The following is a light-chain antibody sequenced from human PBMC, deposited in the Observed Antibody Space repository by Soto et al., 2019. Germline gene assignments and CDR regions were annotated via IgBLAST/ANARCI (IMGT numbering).Light chain of an antibody. V-gene: IGKV3-15*01. CDR1: QSITNN. CDR3: QQYDHWPPKMA. CDR2: GAP. Sequence: ERVMTQSPGTLSVSPGERTTLSCRASQSITNNLAWYQQKVGQAPWLLIYGAPTRATGIPARFRGSGSGTEFTLTISSLESEDFAVYYCQQYDHWPPKMAFGQGTKVEI. J-gene: IGKJ1*01.